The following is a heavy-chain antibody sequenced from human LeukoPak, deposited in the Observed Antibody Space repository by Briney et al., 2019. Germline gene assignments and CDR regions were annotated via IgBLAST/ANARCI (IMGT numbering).Heavy chain of an antibody. Sequence: ASVKVSCKASGYTFTSYYMHWVRQAPGQGLEWMGGIIPIFGTANYAQKFQGRVTITADESTSTAYMELSSLRSEDTAVYYCASLESPGYPLGYWGQGTLVTVSS. CDR2: IIPIFGTA. J-gene: IGHJ4*02. CDR1: GYTFTSYY. CDR3: ASLESPGYPLGY. V-gene: IGHV1-69*13. D-gene: IGHD1-1*01.